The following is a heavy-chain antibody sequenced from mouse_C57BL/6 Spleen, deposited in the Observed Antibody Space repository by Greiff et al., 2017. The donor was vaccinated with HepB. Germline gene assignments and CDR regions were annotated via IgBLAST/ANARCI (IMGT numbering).Heavy chain of an antibody. CDR3: ARKGRGLLPYWYFDV. CDR1: GYTFTDYY. CDR2: INPNNGGT. V-gene: IGHV1-26*01. Sequence: VQLQQSGPELVKPGASVKISCKASGYTFTDYYMNWVKQSHGKSLEWIGDINPNNGGTSYNQKFKGKATLTVDKSSSTAYMELRSLTSEDSAVYYCARKGRGLLPYWYFDVWGTGTTVTVSS. D-gene: IGHD2-3*01. J-gene: IGHJ1*03.